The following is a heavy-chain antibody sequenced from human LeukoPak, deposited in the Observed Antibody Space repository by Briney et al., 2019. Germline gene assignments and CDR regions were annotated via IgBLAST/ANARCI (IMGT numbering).Heavy chain of an antibody. CDR1: GSRFTTYW. CDR3: ARRLRTTSTIDY. J-gene: IGHJ4*02. Sequence: GASLKFSCKCSGSRFTTYWIGGVRPMRGKGLGWMGMIYPGASDTTYTPSFQGQVTISADKPISTAYLQWSSLKASDTAMYYCARRLRTTSTIDYWGQGTLVTVSS. V-gene: IGHV5-51*01. D-gene: IGHD1-1*01. CDR2: IYPGASDT.